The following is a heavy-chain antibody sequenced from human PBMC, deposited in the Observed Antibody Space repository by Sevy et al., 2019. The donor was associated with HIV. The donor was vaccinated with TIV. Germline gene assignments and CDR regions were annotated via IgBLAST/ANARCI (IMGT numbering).Heavy chain of an antibody. D-gene: IGHD2-21*02. CDR3: ARIGNCGGDCYSFDY. V-gene: IGHV4-59*13. Sequence: SETLSLTCIVSGGSISYYHWTWIRHSPGKGLEWIGYVYYEVSTEYNPPFKSRVTMSVDTSKNQFSLKMRSVTAADTAVYYCARIGNCGGDCYSFDYWGQGTLVTVSS. J-gene: IGHJ4*02. CDR2: VYYEVST. CDR1: GGSISYYH.